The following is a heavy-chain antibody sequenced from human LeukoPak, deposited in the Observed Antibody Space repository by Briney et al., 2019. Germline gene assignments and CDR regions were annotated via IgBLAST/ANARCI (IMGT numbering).Heavy chain of an antibody. CDR3: ARGERPDGYNPTLFDY. CDR2: IKQDGSEK. Sequence: GGSLRLACAASGFTFSSYWMSWVRQAPGKGLEWVANIKQDGSEKYYVDSVKGRFTISRDNAKNSLYLQMNSLRADDTAVYYCARGERPDGYNPTLFDYWGQGTLVTVSS. V-gene: IGHV3-7*03. CDR1: GFTFSSYW. D-gene: IGHD5-24*01. J-gene: IGHJ4*02.